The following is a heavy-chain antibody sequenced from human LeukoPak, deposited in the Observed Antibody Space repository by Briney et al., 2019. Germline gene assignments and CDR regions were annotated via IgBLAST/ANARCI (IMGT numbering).Heavy chain of an antibody. Sequence: SETLSLTCAVYGGSFSGYYWSWIRQPPRKGLEWIGEINHSGSTNYNPSLKSRVTISVDTSKNQFSLKLSSVTAADTAVYYCARVKLGNYCTNGVCYRGSYYYYYMDVWGKGTTVTVSS. CDR1: GGSFSGYY. J-gene: IGHJ6*03. D-gene: IGHD2-8*01. CDR3: ARVKLGNYCTNGVCYRGSYYYYYMDV. CDR2: INHSGST. V-gene: IGHV4-34*01.